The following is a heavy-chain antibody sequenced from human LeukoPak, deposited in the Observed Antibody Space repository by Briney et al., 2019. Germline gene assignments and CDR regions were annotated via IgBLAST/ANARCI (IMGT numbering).Heavy chain of an antibody. D-gene: IGHD3-16*02. J-gene: IGHJ4*02. Sequence: SSETLSLTCAVYGGSFSGYYWSWIRQPPGKRLEWIGEINHSGSTNYNPSLKSRVTISVDTSKNQFSLKLSSVTAADTAVYYCARDYVWGSYRFDYWGQGTLVTVSS. V-gene: IGHV4-34*01. CDR3: ARDYVWGSYRFDY. CDR1: GGSFSGYY. CDR2: INHSGST.